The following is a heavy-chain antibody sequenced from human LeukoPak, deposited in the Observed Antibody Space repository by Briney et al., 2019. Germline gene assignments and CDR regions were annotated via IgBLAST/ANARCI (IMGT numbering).Heavy chain of an antibody. CDR2: INHSGST. J-gene: IGHJ4*02. V-gene: IGHV4-34*01. D-gene: IGHD2-15*01. CDR3: ARHAPDCSGGYCYSDY. CDR1: GGSFSGYY. Sequence: SETLSLTCAVYGGSFSGYYWSWIRQPPGKGLEWIGEINHSGSTNYNPSLKSRVTISVDTSKNQFSLKLSSVTAADTAVYYCARHAPDCSGGYCYSDYWGQGTLVTVSS.